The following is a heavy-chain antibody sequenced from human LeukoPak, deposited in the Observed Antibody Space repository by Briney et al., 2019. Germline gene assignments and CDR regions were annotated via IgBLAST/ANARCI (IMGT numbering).Heavy chain of an antibody. CDR2: INPNTGGT. D-gene: IGHD6-6*01. J-gene: IGHJ5*02. V-gene: IGHV1-2*02. CDR1: GHTFTGYY. CDR3: ARDLERIVIRAARPEPLNWFDP. Sequence: ASVKVSCKASGHTFTGYYMHWVRQAPGQGLEWMGWINPNTGGTNYAQKFQGRVIMTRDTSISTAYMELSRLRSDDTAVYYCARDLERIVIRAARPEPLNWFDPWGQGTLVTVSS.